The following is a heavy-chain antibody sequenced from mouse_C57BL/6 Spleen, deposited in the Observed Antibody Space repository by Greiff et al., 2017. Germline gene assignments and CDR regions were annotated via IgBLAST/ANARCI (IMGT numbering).Heavy chain of an antibody. J-gene: IGHJ4*01. CDR2: IDPSDNYT. Sequence: VQLQQPGAELVRPGTSVKLSCKASGYTFTSYWMHWVKQRPGQGLEWIGVIDPSDNYTNYNQKFKGKATLTVDTSSSTAYMQLSSLTSEDSAVYYCARDPGNYDAMDYWGQGTSVTVSS. V-gene: IGHV1-59*01. CDR3: ARDPGNYDAMDY. CDR1: GYTFTSYW. D-gene: IGHD2-1*01.